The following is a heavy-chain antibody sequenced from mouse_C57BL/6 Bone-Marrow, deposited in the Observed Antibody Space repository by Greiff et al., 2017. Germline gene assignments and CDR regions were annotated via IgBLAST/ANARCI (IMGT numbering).Heavy chain of an antibody. CDR1: GYTFTDYY. J-gene: IGHJ2*01. CDR3: ARDYYGSSWYFDY. Sequence: EVQLQQSGPELVKPGASVKISCKASGYTFTDYYMNWVKQSHGKSLEWIGDINPNNGGNRYNQKLKGKATLTVDKSSSTAYLELRSLPSEDSAVYYCARDYYGSSWYFDYWGQGTILTVSS. V-gene: IGHV1-26*01. CDR2: INPNNGGN. D-gene: IGHD1-1*01.